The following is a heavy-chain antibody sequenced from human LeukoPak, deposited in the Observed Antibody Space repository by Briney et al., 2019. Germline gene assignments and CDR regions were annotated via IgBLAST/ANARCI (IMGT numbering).Heavy chain of an antibody. Sequence: GASVKVSCKASGYTFTSYAITWVRQAPGQGLEWMGWISAYNGNTNYAPNLQGRVTMTTDTSTSTAYMELKSLRSDDTAVYYCARVGPNYDILTGYFPEALDFDYWGQGTLVTVSS. CDR2: ISAYNGNT. CDR3: ARVGPNYDILTGYFPEALDFDY. D-gene: IGHD3-9*01. J-gene: IGHJ4*02. V-gene: IGHV1-18*01. CDR1: GYTFTSYA.